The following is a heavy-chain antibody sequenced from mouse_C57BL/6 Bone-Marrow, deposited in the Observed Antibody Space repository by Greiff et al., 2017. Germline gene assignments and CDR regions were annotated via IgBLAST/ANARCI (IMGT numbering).Heavy chain of an antibody. CDR2: ISYDGSH. D-gene: IGHD1-1*01. V-gene: IGHV3-6*01. CDR1: GYSITSGYY. Sequence: EVQLVESGPGFVKPSQSLSLTCSVTGYSITSGYYWNWIRQFPGNKLEWMGYISYDGSHNYNPSLKNRISITRDTSKNQFFLKLNSVTTENTATYYCASAFITTVVAFDYWGQGTTLTVSS. J-gene: IGHJ2*01. CDR3: ASAFITTVVAFDY.